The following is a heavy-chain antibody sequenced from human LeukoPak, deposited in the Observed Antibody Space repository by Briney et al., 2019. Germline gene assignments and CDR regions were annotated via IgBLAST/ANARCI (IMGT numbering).Heavy chain of an antibody. J-gene: IGHJ1*01. CDR2: INHSGST. CDR3: ARTLGYCSSTSSYGPD. D-gene: IGHD2-2*01. Sequence: PSETLSLTCAVYGGSFSGYYWSWIRHPPGKGLEWIGEINHSGSTNYNPSLKSRVTISVDTSKNQFSLKLSSVTAADTAVYYCARTLGYCSSTSSYGPDWGQ. CDR1: GGSFSGYY. V-gene: IGHV4-34*01.